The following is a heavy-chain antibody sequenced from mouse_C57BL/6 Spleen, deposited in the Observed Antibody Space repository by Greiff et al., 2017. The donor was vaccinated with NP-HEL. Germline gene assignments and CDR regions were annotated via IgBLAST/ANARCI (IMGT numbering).Heavy chain of an antibody. CDR3: TGGYYGYDTFAY. J-gene: IGHJ3*01. Sequence: DVQLQESGGGLVQPGGSMKLSCVASGFTFSNYWMNWVRQSPEKGLEWVAQIRLKSDNYATHYAESVKGRFTISRDDSKSSVYLQMNNLRAEDTGIYYCTGGYYGYDTFAYWGQGTLVTVSA. CDR2: IRLKSDNYAT. D-gene: IGHD2-2*01. V-gene: IGHV6-3*01. CDR1: GFTFSNYW.